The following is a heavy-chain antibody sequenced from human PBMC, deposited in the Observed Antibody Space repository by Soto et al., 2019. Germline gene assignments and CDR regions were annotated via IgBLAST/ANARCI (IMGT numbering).Heavy chain of an antibody. CDR1: GYTFTSYV. Sequence: AWVKDSCKASGYTFTSYVISWVRQAPGQGRERMGWKSAYNGNTNYVQKLQGRVTMTTDTSTSTDYMELRSLRSDDTAVYDCARVHDSSGYYYVLTATLAYWGQGTLVTVSS. CDR3: ARVHDSSGYYYVLTATLAY. CDR2: KSAYNGNT. V-gene: IGHV1-18*01. J-gene: IGHJ4*02. D-gene: IGHD3-22*01.